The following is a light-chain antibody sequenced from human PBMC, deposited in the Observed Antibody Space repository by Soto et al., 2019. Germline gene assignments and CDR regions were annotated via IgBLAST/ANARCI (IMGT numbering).Light chain of an antibody. CDR1: QSINNW. Sequence: DIQMTQSPSTLSASVGDRVTITCRASQSINNWLAWYQQKPGKAPNLLLYDASTLQSGAPSRFSGRGSGTVFTLTISRLQPDDFAAYYGQHYRNSWPFGQGTKVEIK. CDR2: DAS. J-gene: IGKJ1*01. CDR3: QHYRNSWP. V-gene: IGKV1-5*01.